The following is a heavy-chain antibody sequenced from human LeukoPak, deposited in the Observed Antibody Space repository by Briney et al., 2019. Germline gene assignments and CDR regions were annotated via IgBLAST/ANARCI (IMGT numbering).Heavy chain of an antibody. J-gene: IGHJ4*02. CDR3: ARELSSSVAGTSGVLDY. CDR2: VYSGGKT. D-gene: IGHD6-19*01. Sequence: PGGSLRLSCAASGFTVSSNYMTWVRQAPGKGLEWVSVVYSGGKTYYADSVKGRFTISRDNSNNMLFLQMNNLRAEDTAVYYCARELSSSVAGTSGVLDYWGQGTLVTVFS. V-gene: IGHV3-53*01. CDR1: GFTVSSNY.